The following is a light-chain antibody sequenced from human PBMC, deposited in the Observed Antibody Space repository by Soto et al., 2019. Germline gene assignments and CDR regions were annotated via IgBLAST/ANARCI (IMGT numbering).Light chain of an antibody. CDR1: QSISSY. CDR2: AAS. J-gene: IGKJ3*01. CDR3: QQSYSTPIT. Sequence: DIQMTQSPSSLSASVGDRATITCRASQSISSYLNWYQQKPGNAPTLLIYAASSLQSGVPSRFSGSGSGTDFTLTISSLQPEDFATYYCQQSYSTPITFGPGTKVDIK. V-gene: IGKV1-39*01.